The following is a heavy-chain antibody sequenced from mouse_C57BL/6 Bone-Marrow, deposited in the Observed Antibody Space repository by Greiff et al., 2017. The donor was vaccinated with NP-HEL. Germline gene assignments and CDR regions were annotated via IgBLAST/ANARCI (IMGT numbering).Heavy chain of an antibody. CDR1: GFTFSDYG. D-gene: IGHD1-1*01. J-gene: IGHJ3*01. CDR2: ISNLAYSI. Sequence: EVKLMESGGGLVQPGGSLKLSCAASGFTFSDYGMAWVRQAPRKGPEWVAFISNLAYSIYYADTVTGRFTISRENAKNTLYLERSSLRSEDTAMYYCARHDYYGSSDVRGFAYWGQGTLVTVSA. CDR3: ARHDYYGSSDVRGFAY. V-gene: IGHV5-15*01.